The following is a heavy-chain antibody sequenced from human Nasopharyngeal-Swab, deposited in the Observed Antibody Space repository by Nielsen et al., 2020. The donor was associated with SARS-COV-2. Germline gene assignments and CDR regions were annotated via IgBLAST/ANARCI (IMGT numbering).Heavy chain of an antibody. J-gene: IGHJ6*03. Sequence: RQAPGKGLEWIGYIYYSGSTYSNPSLKSRVTISVDTSKNQFSLKLNSVTAADTAVYYCARLLIAANGHYMDVWGKGTTVTVSS. CDR3: ARLLIAANGHYMDV. D-gene: IGHD2-15*01. V-gene: IGHV4-31*02. CDR2: IYYSGST.